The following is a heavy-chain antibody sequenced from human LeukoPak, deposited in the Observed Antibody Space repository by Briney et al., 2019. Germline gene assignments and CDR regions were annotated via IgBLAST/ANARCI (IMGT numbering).Heavy chain of an antibody. Sequence: ASVKVSCKASGYTFTSYGISWVRQAPGQGLEWMGWISAYNGNTNYAQKFQGRVTITTDESTSTAYMELSSLRSEDTAVYYCARDDFYDSSGYYSPSPWFDPWGQGTLVTVSS. CDR2: ISAYNGNT. CDR1: GYTFTSYG. J-gene: IGHJ5*02. CDR3: ARDDFYDSSGYYSPSPWFDP. D-gene: IGHD3-22*01. V-gene: IGHV1-18*01.